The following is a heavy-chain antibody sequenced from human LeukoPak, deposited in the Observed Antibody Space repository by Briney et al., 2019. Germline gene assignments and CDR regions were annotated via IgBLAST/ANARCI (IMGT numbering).Heavy chain of an antibody. CDR3: ARGGLGYYYYMDV. D-gene: IGHD3-16*01. CDR2: INTNTGNP. CDR1: GYTFTSYA. Sequence: ASVKVSCKASGYTFTSYAMNWVRQAPGQGLEWMGWINTNTGNPTYAQGFTGRCVFSLDTSVSTAYLQISSLKAEDTAVYYCARGGLGYYYYMDVWGKGTTVTVSS. V-gene: IGHV7-4-1*02. J-gene: IGHJ6*03.